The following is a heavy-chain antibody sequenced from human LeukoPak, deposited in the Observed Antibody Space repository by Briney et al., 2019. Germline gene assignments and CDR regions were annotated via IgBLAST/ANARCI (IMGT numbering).Heavy chain of an antibody. Sequence: SETLSLTCAVYGGSFSGYYWSWIRQPPGKGLEWIGEINHSGSTNYNPSLKSRVTISVDTSQNQFSLKLSSVTAADTAVYYCARVSCSGGSCYSFHYFDYWGQGTLVTVSS. J-gene: IGHJ4*02. CDR1: GGSFSGYY. CDR2: INHSGST. D-gene: IGHD2-15*01. V-gene: IGHV4-34*01. CDR3: ARVSCSGGSCYSFHYFDY.